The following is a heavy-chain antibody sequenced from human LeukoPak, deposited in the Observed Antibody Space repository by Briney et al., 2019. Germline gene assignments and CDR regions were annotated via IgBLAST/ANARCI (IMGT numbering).Heavy chain of an antibody. J-gene: IGHJ6*03. D-gene: IGHD3-10*01. Sequence: EASVKVSCKASGYTFTSYGISWVRQAPGQGLEWMGWISAYNGNTNYAQKLQGRVTMTTDTSTSTAYMELSSLRSEDTAVYYCARGGREKGWFGELLPDYYYYYYMDVWGKGTTVTISS. CDR1: GYTFTSYG. V-gene: IGHV1-18*01. CDR2: ISAYNGNT. CDR3: ARGGREKGWFGELLPDYYYYYYMDV.